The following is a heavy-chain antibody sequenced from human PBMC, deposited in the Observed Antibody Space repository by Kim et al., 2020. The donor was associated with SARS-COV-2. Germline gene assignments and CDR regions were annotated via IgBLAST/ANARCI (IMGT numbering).Heavy chain of an antibody. Sequence: ASVKVSCKASGYTFTSYGISWVRQAPGQGLEWMGWISAYNGNTNYAQKLQGRVTMTTDTSTSTAYMELRSLRSDDTAVYYCARDSGSYYVIDDAFDIWGQGTMVTVSS. CDR1: GYTFTSYG. J-gene: IGHJ3*02. V-gene: IGHV1-18*04. D-gene: IGHD1-26*01. CDR2: ISAYNGNT. CDR3: ARDSGSYYVIDDAFDI.